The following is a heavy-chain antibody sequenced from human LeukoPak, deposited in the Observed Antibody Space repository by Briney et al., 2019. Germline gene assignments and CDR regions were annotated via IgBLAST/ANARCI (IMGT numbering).Heavy chain of an antibody. V-gene: IGHV4-59*12. D-gene: IGHD3-10*01. CDR1: GGSISSYY. CDR3: ARSPYGSGSYYGVY. J-gene: IGHJ4*02. CDR2: IYHSGST. Sequence: SETLSLTCTVSGGSISSYYWSWIRQPPGKGLEWIGYIYHSGSTYYNPSLKSRVTISVDRSKNRFSLKLSSVTAADTAVYYCARSPYGSGSYYGVYWGQGTLVTVSS.